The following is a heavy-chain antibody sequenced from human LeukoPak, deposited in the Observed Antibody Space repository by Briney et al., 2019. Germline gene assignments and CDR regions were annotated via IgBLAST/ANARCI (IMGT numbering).Heavy chain of an antibody. Sequence: GESLKISCKGSGYSFTNYWIGWVRQMPGRGLEWMGVIYPGDSDTRYSPSFQGQVTISADKSISTAYLQWSSLKASDTAMYYCARQYSGTYYRSFDCWGQGTLVTVSS. CDR2: IYPGDSDT. CDR1: GYSFTNYW. V-gene: IGHV5-51*01. CDR3: ARQYSGTYYRSFDC. J-gene: IGHJ4*02. D-gene: IGHD3-10*01.